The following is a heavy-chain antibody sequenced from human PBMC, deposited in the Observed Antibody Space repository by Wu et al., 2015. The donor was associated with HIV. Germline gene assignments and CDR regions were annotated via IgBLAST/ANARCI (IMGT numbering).Heavy chain of an antibody. CDR2: INPSGGRT. J-gene: IGHJ3*02. CDR1: GYTFTSYY. D-gene: IGHD3-22*01. CDR3: ARAPGSPYDSSGYAAFDI. V-gene: IGHV1-46*01. Sequence: QVQLVQSGAEVKKPGASVKVSCKASGYTFTSYYMHWVRQAPGQGLEWMGIINPSGGRTTYTQKFQDRVTMTSDTSTSIVYMELSGLRSEDTALYYCARAPGSPYDSSGYAAFDIWGQGTMVTVSS.